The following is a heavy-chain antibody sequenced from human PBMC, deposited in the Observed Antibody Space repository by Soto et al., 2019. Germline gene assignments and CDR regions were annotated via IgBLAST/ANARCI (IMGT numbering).Heavy chain of an antibody. J-gene: IGHJ4*02. D-gene: IGHD3-10*01. V-gene: IGHV4-38-2*02. CDR2: IYHGGT. CDR3: ARASSRGLIRPFDY. Sequence: PSETLALSCTVSGYSISSGSYWAWIRQPPGKGPEWIASIYHGGTNYSPSLKSRVTMSVDPSKNQFSLKLTSVTAADTAVYYCARASSRGLIRPFDYWGQGILVTVSS. CDR1: GYSISSGSY.